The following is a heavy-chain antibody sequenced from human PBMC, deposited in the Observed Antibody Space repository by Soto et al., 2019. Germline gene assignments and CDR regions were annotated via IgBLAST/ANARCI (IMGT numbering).Heavy chain of an antibody. CDR2: ISGSGAST. V-gene: IGHV3-23*01. Sequence: GGSLRLSCAASGFTFDSYAMSWVRQAPGKGLEWVSAISGSGASTYYADSVKGRFTISRDNSKNTLYLQMNSLRAEDTAVYYCARGMIVVVSYYYYYGMHVCGQGTTVTVSS. J-gene: IGHJ6*02. CDR3: ARGMIVVVSYYYYYGMHV. D-gene: IGHD3-22*01. CDR1: GFTFDSYA.